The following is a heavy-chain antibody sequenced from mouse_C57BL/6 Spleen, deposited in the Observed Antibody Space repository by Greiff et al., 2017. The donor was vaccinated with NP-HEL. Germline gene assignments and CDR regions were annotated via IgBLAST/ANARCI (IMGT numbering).Heavy chain of an antibody. J-gene: IGHJ3*01. V-gene: IGHV1-53*01. D-gene: IGHD3-3*01. CDR1: GYTFNSYW. CDR3: ARTDSYPENWFAY. Sequence: QVQLQQPGTELVKPGASVKLSCKASGYTFNSYWMHWVKQRPGQGLEWIGNIKTSNGGSNYNETFKSKATLTVDKSSSTAYMQLSSLTSEDSAVYYCARTDSYPENWFAYWGQGTLVTVSA. CDR2: IKTSNGGS.